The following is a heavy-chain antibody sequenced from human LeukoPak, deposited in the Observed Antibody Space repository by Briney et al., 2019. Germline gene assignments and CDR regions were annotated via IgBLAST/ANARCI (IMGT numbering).Heavy chain of an antibody. V-gene: IGHV4-61*02. CDR1: GGSISSGSYY. CDR2: IYTSGST. D-gene: IGHD3-16*01. CDR3: ARDAGGPYTEGNWFDP. J-gene: IGHJ5*02. Sequence: SETLSLTCTVSGGSISSGSYYWSWIRQPAGKGLEWIGRIYTSGSTNYNPSLKSRVTISVDTSKNQFSLKLSSVTAADTAIYYCARDAGGPYTEGNWFDPWGQGTLVTVSS.